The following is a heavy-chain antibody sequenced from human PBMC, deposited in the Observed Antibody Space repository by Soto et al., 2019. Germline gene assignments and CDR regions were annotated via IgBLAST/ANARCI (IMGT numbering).Heavy chain of an antibody. CDR1: GFTFSSYG. V-gene: IGHV3-33*01. Sequence: QVQLVESGGGVVQPGRSLRLSCAASGFTFSSYGMHWVRQAPGKGLEWVAVIWYDGSNKYYASSVKGRFTISRDNSKTTLYLQMNSLRADEPAVYYCARDRAAVAGTLRKMDTDYYGMDVWGQGTTVTVSS. CDR3: ARDRAAVAGTLRKMDTDYYGMDV. J-gene: IGHJ6*02. CDR2: IWYDGSNK. D-gene: IGHD6-19*01.